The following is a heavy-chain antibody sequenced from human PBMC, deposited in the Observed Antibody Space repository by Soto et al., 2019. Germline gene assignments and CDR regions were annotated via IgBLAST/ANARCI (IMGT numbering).Heavy chain of an antibody. J-gene: IGHJ6*02. D-gene: IGHD2-15*01. V-gene: IGHV1-2*04. CDR1: GYTFTGYY. CDR2: INPNSGGT. Sequence: SVKVSCKASGYTFTGYYMHWVRQAPGQGLEWMGWINPNSGGTNYARKFQGWVTMTRDTSISTAYMELSRLRSDDTAVYYCARGAGSCSGGSCYGMDVWGQGTTVTVSS. CDR3: ARGAGSCSGGSCYGMDV.